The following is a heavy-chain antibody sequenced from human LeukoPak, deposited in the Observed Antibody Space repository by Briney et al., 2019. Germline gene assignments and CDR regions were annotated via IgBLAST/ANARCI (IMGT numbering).Heavy chain of an antibody. CDR3: ARAYVMGATRWFDP. Sequence: GGSLRLSCAASGFTFSSYGMHWVRQAPGKGLEWVAFIRYDGSNKYYADSVKGRFTISRDNSKNTLYLQMNSLRADDTAVYYCARAYVMGATRWFDPWGQGTLVTVSS. CDR2: IRYDGSNK. D-gene: IGHD1-26*01. V-gene: IGHV3-30*02. CDR1: GFTFSSYG. J-gene: IGHJ5*02.